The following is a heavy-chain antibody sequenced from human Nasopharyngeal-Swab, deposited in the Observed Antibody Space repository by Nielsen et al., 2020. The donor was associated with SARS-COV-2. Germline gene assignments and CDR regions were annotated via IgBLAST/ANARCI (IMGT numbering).Heavy chain of an antibody. J-gene: IGHJ4*02. D-gene: IGHD3-22*01. V-gene: IGHV3-74*01. Sequence: GESLKISCAASGVSFSWSWMEWVRQAPGKGLVWVSRVSFDGSTTIYADSVRGRFTISRDNAKNTLYLQMNSLRAEDTAVYYCAKLEVVQIVVVITTWGYFDYWGQGTLVTVSS. CDR1: GVSFSWSW. CDR3: AKLEVVQIVVVITTWGYFDY. CDR2: VSFDGSTT.